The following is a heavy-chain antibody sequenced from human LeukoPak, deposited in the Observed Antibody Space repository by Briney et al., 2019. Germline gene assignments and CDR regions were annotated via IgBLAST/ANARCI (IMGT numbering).Heavy chain of an antibody. D-gene: IGHD5-12*01. CDR2: INSDGSST. Sequence: GGSLRLSCAASGFTFSSYWMHWVRQAPGKGLVWVSRINSDGSSTSYADSVKGRFTISRDNAKNTLYLQMNSLRAEDTAVYYCARDGNGYATDVWYFDLWGRGTLVTVSS. CDR3: ARDGNGYATDVWYFDL. CDR1: GFTFSSYW. V-gene: IGHV3-74*01. J-gene: IGHJ2*01.